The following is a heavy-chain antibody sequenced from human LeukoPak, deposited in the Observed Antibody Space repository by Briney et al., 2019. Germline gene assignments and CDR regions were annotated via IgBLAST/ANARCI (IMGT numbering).Heavy chain of an antibody. D-gene: IGHD3-10*01. CDR3: ARDTGSDAFDI. CDR2: INPNSGGT. CDR1: GYIFTVYY. Sequence: ASVKVSCKASGYIFTVYYMHWVRQAPGQGLEWMGWINPNSGGTNYAQKFQGRVTMTRDTSISTAYMELSRLRSDDTAVYYCARDTGSDAFDIWGQGTMVTVSS. J-gene: IGHJ3*02. V-gene: IGHV1-2*02.